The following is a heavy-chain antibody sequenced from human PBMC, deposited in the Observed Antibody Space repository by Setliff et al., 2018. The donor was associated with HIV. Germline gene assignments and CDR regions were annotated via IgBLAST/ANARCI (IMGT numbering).Heavy chain of an antibody. CDR2: IGGSTGST. CDR1: GFAFDNYC. CDR3: AKHECSGGCYYYMDV. D-gene: IGHD2-15*01. J-gene: IGHJ6*03. Sequence: PGGSLRLSCAASGFAFDNYCMTWVRQAPGKGLEWVSAIGGSTGSTYYADSVKGRFTISTDNSKNTLYLQMNSLRAEDTAVYYCAKHECSGGCYYYMDVWGKGTTVTVPS. V-gene: IGHV3-23*01.